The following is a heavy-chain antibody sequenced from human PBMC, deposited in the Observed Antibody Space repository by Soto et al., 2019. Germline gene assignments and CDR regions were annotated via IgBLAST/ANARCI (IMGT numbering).Heavy chain of an antibody. CDR3: ARASSGSSAADY. Sequence: QVQLQESGPGLVKASQTLSLICSVSGESISSGGYYWSWIRHHPGKGLEWIGYIYDSESAYYNPSLKSRVTISMDTSKNHFAMKLSSVTAADTAVYYCARASSGSSAADYWGQGTLITVSS. J-gene: IGHJ4*02. D-gene: IGHD6-6*01. CDR2: IYDSESA. CDR1: GESISSGGYY. V-gene: IGHV4-31*03.